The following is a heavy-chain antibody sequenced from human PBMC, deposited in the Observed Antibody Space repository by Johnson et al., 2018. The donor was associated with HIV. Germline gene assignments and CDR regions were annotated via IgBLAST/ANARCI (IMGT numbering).Heavy chain of an antibody. V-gene: IGHV3-53*01. CDR1: GFTVSSNY. J-gene: IGHJ3*02. CDR2: IYSGGST. Sequence: VQLVESGGGLIQPGGSLRLSCAASGFTVSSNYMSWVRQAPGKGLEWVSVIYSGGSTYYADSVKGRFTISRDNSKNTLYLQMNSLRAEEPAVYYCARATTPHDAFDIWGQGTMVTVSS. D-gene: IGHD1-1*01. CDR3: ARATTPHDAFDI.